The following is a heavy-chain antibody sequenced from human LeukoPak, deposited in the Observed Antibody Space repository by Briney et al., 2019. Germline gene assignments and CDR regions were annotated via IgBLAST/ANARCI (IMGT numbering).Heavy chain of an antibody. CDR2: ISSSGNII. V-gene: IGHV3-21*01. Sequence: AGGSLRLSCAASGFTFSRYIMNWVRQAPGKGLEWVSSISSSGNIIYYADSVRGRFTISRDNAKNSLYLQMNSLRAEDTAVFYCARADYYDSGSFYPLNFWGQGTLVTVPS. D-gene: IGHD3-10*01. J-gene: IGHJ4*02. CDR1: GFTFSRYI. CDR3: ARADYYDSGSFYPLNF.